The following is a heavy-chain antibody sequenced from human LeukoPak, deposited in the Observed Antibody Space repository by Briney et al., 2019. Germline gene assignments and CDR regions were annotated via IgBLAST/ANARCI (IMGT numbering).Heavy chain of an antibody. D-gene: IGHD7-27*01. CDR2: ISDGGSRT. J-gene: IGHJ4*02. CDR3: AKVQLGIGVDY. CDR1: GFSFSSYA. V-gene: IGHV3-23*01. Sequence: PGGSLRLSCAASGFSFSSYAVSWVRQARGRGLEWVSGISDGGSRTYYADSVKGRFTISRDDSKNTLYLQMNSLRAEDTAVYYCAKVQLGIGVDYWGQGTLVTVSS.